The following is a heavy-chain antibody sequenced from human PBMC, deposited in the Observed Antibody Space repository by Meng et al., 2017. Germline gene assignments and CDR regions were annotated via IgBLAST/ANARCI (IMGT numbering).Heavy chain of an antibody. CDR2: IDTKTGNP. D-gene: IGHD2-2*01. CDR3: TRDGYSDCSRTSCFDS. J-gene: IGHJ4*02. V-gene: IGHV7-4-1*02. CDR1: GYTLTSYA. Sequence: QVELVLSGYELRKPGASVKVSCKASGYTLTSYAINWLRQAPGQGLQWMGWIDTKTGNPTYVPGFTGRLVFSLDTSVSTAYLQISGLKADDTAVYYCTRDGYSDCSRTSCFDSWGQGTLVTVSS.